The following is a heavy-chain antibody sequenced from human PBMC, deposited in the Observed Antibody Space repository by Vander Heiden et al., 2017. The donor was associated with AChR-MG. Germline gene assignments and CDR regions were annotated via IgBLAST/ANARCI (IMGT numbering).Heavy chain of an antibody. D-gene: IGHD2-15*01. CDR1: GFTFSTDS. V-gene: IGHV3-30-3*01. CDR3: ARDQWSSY. CDR2: ISFEGSEI. Sequence: QVQLAESGGGVAQPGRSLRPPCAAPGFTFSTDSMHGVRQAPGKGLEWVALISFEGSEIHYADSVKGRFTISREDSKNTMYMKMNSLRAEDTALDYGARDQWSSYWGQGALVTVSS. J-gene: IGHJ4*02.